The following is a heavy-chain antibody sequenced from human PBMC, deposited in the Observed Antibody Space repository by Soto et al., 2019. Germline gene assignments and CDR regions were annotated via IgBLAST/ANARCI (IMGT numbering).Heavy chain of an antibody. V-gene: IGHV3-66*01. CDR3: AKENRITIFGVVIPARKYYGMDV. CDR2: IYSGGTK. CDR1: RLNVSNNY. D-gene: IGHD3-3*01. Sequence: PGGSLRLSCEPTRLNVSNNYMSWVRQAPGKGLEWVSVIYSGGTKYYADSVRGRFTISRDNSKNTLYLQMNSLRAEDTAVYYCAKENRITIFGVVIPARKYYGMDVWGQGTTVTVSS. J-gene: IGHJ6*02.